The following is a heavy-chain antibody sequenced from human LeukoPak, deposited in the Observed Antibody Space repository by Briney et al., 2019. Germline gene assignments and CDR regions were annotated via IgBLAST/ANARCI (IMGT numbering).Heavy chain of an antibody. CDR2: ISSSSSYI. CDR3: AKDVARFMITTNWFDP. J-gene: IGHJ5*02. CDR1: GFTFSSYS. D-gene: IGHD3-16*01. Sequence: GGSLRLSCAASGFTFSSYSMNWVRQAPGKGLEWISSISSSSSYIYYADSVKGRFTISRDNSKNTLYLQMNSLRAEDTAVYYCAKDVARFMITTNWFDPWGQGTLVTVSS. V-gene: IGHV3-21*01.